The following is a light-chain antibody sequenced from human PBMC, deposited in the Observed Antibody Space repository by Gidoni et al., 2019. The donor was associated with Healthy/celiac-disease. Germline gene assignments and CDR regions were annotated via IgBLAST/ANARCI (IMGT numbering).Light chain of an antibody. J-gene: IGKJ1*01. V-gene: IGKV1-5*03. CDR2: KAS. CDR1: QSISSW. CDR3: QQYNSYSRT. Sequence: DIKMTQSPSTLSASVGDRVTITCRASQSISSWLAWYQQKPGKAPKLLIYKASSLESAVPSRFSGSGSVTEFTLTISSLQPDYFATYYCQQYNSYSRTFGQXTKVEIK.